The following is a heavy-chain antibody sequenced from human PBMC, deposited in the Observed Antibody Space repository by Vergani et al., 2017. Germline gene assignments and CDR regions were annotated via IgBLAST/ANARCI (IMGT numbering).Heavy chain of an antibody. Sequence: QVQLQESGPGLVKPSQTLSLTCTVSGGSISSGGYYWSWIRQPPGKGLEWIGYIYYSGSTNYNPSLKSRVTISVDTSKNQFSLKLSSVTAADTAVYYCAREAIKRYYYYGMDVWGQGTTVTVSS. D-gene: IGHD2-2*02. V-gene: IGHV4-31*03. J-gene: IGHJ6*02. CDR3: AREAIKRYYYYGMDV. CDR1: GGSISSGGYY. CDR2: IYYSGST.